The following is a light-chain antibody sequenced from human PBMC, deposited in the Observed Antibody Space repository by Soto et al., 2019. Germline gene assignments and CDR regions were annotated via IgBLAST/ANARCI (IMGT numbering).Light chain of an antibody. CDR1: QGISGW. CDR3: QQTDSFPFT. J-gene: IGKJ3*01. Sequence: DIQMTQSPSSVSASVGDRVTITCRASQGISGWLAWYQQKPGKAPEVLIYAASSLHSGVPPRFSGGSSGTNFTLTINSLQPEDFATYYCQQTDSFPFTFGPGTKVDIK. CDR2: AAS. V-gene: IGKV1-12*02.